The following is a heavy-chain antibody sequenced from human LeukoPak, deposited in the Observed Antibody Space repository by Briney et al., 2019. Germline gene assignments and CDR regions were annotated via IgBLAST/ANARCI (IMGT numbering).Heavy chain of an antibody. CDR3: AMRKGMIRGVFDS. V-gene: IGHV3-30*04. CDR1: GFTFSSFP. J-gene: IGHJ4*02. Sequence: GGSLRLSCAASGFTFSSFPMHWVRQVPGKGLQWVAHISHDGRNKEYADSVEGRFIISKDISKNTLSLEMRSLRPDDTAVYYCAMRKGMIRGVFDSWGQGTLVTVSS. CDR2: ISHDGRNK. D-gene: IGHD3-10*01.